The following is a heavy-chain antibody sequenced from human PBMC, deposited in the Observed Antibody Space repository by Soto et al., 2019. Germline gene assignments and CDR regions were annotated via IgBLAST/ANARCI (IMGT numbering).Heavy chain of an antibody. CDR2: IYYSGST. D-gene: IGHD3-22*01. Sequence: KASETLSLTCTVSGGSISSGGYYWSWIRQHPGKGLEWIGYIYYSGSTYYNPSLKSRVTISVDTSKNQFSPKLSSVTAADTAVYYCARAGYYDSSGYYPFDYWGQGTLVTVSS. CDR3: ARAGYYDSSGYYPFDY. CDR1: GGSISSGGYY. J-gene: IGHJ4*02. V-gene: IGHV4-31*03.